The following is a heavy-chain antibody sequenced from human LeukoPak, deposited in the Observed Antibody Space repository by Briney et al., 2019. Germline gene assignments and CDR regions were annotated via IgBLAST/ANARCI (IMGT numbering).Heavy chain of an antibody. D-gene: IGHD6-19*01. Sequence: ESGPTLVKPTQTLTLTCTFSGFSLSTTGVGVGWLRQPPGKALEWLALIYWDDDKRYSPSPKSRPTITKDTSENQVVLTMTNMDPVDTATYFCAHKAAVAGLFDYWGQGTLVTVSS. CDR3: AHKAAVAGLFDY. CDR1: GFSLSTTGVG. CDR2: IYWDDDK. J-gene: IGHJ4*02. V-gene: IGHV2-5*02.